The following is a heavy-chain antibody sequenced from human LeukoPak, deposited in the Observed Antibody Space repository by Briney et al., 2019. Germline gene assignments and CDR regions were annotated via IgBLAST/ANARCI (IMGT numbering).Heavy chain of an antibody. Sequence: SETLSLTCAVYGGSFSGYYWSWIRQPPGKGLEWIGEINHSGSTNYNPSLKSRVTISVGTSKNQFSLKLSSVTAADTAVYYCASLAVAGDDYWGQGTLVTVSS. J-gene: IGHJ4*02. D-gene: IGHD6-19*01. CDR3: ASLAVAGDDY. V-gene: IGHV4-34*01. CDR2: INHSGST. CDR1: GGSFSGYY.